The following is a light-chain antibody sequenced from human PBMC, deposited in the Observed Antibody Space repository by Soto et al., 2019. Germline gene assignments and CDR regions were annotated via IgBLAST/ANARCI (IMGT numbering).Light chain of an antibody. CDR2: AAS. CDR1: QSISNY. V-gene: IGKV1-39*01. CDR3: QQSYTMWT. J-gene: IGKJ2*02. Sequence: DIQMTQSPSSQSASVGDRVIIACRASQSISNYLNWYQQKPGKAPKLLIYAASRLLSGVPSRFSGSGSGTDFTLTISSLQPEDFATYYCQQSYTMWTFGQGTKLDIK.